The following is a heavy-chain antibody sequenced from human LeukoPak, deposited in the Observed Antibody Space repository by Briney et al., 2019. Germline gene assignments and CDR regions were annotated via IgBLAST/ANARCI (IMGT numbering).Heavy chain of an antibody. CDR1: GGTFSSYA. CDR2: IIPIFGTA. Sequence: SVKVSCKASGGTFSSYAISWVRQAPGQGLEWMGGIIPIFGTANYAQKFQGRVTITADESTSTAYMELSSLRSEDAAVYYCARDCGYCSGGSCYSGSYYGMDVWGQGTTVTVSS. CDR3: ARDCGYCSGGSCYSGSYYGMDV. D-gene: IGHD2-15*01. J-gene: IGHJ6*02. V-gene: IGHV1-69*13.